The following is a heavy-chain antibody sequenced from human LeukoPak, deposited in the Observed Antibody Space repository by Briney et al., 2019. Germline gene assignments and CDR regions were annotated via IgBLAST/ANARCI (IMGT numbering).Heavy chain of an antibody. V-gene: IGHV3-48*04. Sequence: GGSLRLSCAASGFTFTGYSMNWVRQAPGKGLEWVSYISSSGSTIYYADSVKGRFTISRDNAKNSLYLQMNSLRAEDTAVYYCAELGITMIGGVWGKGTTVTISS. CDR3: AELGITMIGGV. CDR1: GFTFTGYS. D-gene: IGHD3-10*02. CDR2: ISSSGSTI. J-gene: IGHJ6*04.